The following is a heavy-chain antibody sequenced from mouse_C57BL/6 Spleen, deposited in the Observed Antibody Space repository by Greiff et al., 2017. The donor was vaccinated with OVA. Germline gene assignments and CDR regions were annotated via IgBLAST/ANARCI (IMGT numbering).Heavy chain of an antibody. CDR2: IDPSDSYT. Sequence: VQLQQPGAELVMPGASVKLSCKASGYTFTSYWMHWVKQRPGQGLEWIGEIDPSDSYTNYNQKFKGKSTLTVDKSSSTAYMQLSSLTSEYAAVYYCASYYYGSSHWYFDVWGTGTTVTVSS. V-gene: IGHV1-69*01. CDR1: GYTFTSYW. CDR3: ASYYYGSSHWYFDV. J-gene: IGHJ1*03. D-gene: IGHD1-1*01.